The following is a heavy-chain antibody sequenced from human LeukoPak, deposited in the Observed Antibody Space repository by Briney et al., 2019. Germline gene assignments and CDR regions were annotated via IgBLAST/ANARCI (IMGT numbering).Heavy chain of an antibody. CDR2: KSDVSDAI. D-gene: IGHD4-17*01. Sequence: GGSLRLSCAASGFGFHTYDMNWVRQAPGKGLEWVSSKSDVSDAIYYADSVKGRFTISRSNAENSLFLQMNSLRAEDTAVYYCARKPTRRNLRAYRSGDAYDIWGHRTIVTVSS. CDR3: ARKPTRRNLRAYRSGDAYDI. V-gene: IGHV3-48*04. J-gene: IGHJ3*02. CDR1: GFGFHTYD.